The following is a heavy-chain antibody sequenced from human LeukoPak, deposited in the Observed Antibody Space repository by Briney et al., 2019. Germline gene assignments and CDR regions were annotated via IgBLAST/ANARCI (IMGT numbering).Heavy chain of an antibody. D-gene: IGHD3-22*01. CDR3: GLYYDSRGYY. J-gene: IGHJ4*01. Sequence: PGGSLRLSCAASGFTFSDFVMRWVRQAPGKGLEWVSSISGSGGSTYYADSVKGRFTISRDNSKNTLYLQMNSLRAEDTAVYYCGLYYDSRGYYCGQGTLVSVSS. CDR2: ISGSGGST. V-gene: IGHV3-23*01. CDR1: GFTFSDFV.